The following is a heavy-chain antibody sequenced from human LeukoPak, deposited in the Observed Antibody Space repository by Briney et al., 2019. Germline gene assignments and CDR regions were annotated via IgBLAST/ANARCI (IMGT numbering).Heavy chain of an antibody. CDR2: IIPIFGIA. CDR3: ARGYCSSTSCYYWFDP. Sequence: SVTVSCTASGGTFSSYAISWVRQAPGQGLEWMGRIIPIFGIANYAQKFQGRVTITADKSTSTAYMELSSLRSEDTAVYYCARGYCSSTSCYYWFDPWGQGTLVTVSS. D-gene: IGHD2-2*01. V-gene: IGHV1-69*04. J-gene: IGHJ5*02. CDR1: GGTFSSYA.